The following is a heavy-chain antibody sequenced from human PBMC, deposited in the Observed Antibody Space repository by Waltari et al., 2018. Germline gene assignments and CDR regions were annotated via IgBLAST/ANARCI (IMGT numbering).Heavy chain of an antibody. J-gene: IGHJ5*02. D-gene: IGHD3-22*01. CDR2: IYNTGRT. CDR1: GVSISSPTYY. V-gene: IGHV4-61*02. Sequence: QVQLQESGPGLVKPSQTLSLTCSVTGVSISSPTYYWGWIRQPAGKGLEWIGRIYNTGRTNYNPSLQSRVRLSMDTTKNQFSLRLTSVTAADTARYYCARGLNYYDSSDSSSGRFDPWGQGTLVTVSS. CDR3: ARGLNYYDSSDSSSGRFDP.